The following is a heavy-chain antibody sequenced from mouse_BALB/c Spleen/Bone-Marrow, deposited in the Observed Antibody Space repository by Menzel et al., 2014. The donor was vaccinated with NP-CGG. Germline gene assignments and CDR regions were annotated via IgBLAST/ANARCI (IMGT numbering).Heavy chain of an antibody. CDR3: ARLGNWYFDV. V-gene: IGHV5-9*02. CDR1: GFAFSSYD. CDR2: ISSGGSCT. J-gene: IGHJ1*01. D-gene: IGHD1-1*02. Sequence: EVKLMESGGGLVKPGGSLKLSCAASGFAFSSYDMPWVRQTPEKRLEWVATISSGGSCTYYPDSVKGRFTISRDNARNTLYLQMSSLRSEDTALYYCARLGNWYFDVWGAGTTVTVSS.